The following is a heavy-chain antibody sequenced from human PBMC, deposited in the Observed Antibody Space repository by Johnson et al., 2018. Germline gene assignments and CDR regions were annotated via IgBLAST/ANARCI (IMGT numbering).Heavy chain of an antibody. CDR2: IYPGDSDT. Sequence: VQLVQSGAEVKKPRESLKISCKGSGYSFTSYWIGWVRQMPGKGLEWMGIIYPGDSDTRYNPSFQGQVTISADKAISTAYLQWSSLKASDTAMYYCARALILTGYYSGGVGDYWGQGTLVTVSS. CDR1: GYSFTSYW. CDR3: ARALILTGYYSGGVGDY. D-gene: IGHD3-9*01. V-gene: IGHV5-51*01. J-gene: IGHJ4*02.